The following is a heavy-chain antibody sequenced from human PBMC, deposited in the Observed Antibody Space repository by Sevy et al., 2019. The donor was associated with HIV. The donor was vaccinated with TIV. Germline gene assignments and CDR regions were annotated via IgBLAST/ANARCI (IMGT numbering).Heavy chain of an antibody. Sequence: GGSLRLSCAASGFTFSSYAMNWVRQAPGKGLEWVSSISGIDDTTYYADSVKGRFTISRDNSRNTLYVQMNSLRAEDTAVYYCARGQLQFLEWFLGDSWGQGTLVTVSS. CDR1: GFTFSSYA. CDR3: ARGQLQFLEWFLGDS. CDR2: ISGIDDTT. J-gene: IGHJ4*02. D-gene: IGHD3-3*01. V-gene: IGHV3-23*01.